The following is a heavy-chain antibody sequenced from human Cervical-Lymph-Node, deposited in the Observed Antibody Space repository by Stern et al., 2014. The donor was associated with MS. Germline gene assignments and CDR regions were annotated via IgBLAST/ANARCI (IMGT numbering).Heavy chain of an antibody. V-gene: IGHV4-39*01. CDR1: GGSVRNSNYY. CDR3: ARDLSSVMDV. D-gene: IGHD6-6*01. CDR2: VTHSGHT. Sequence: QVQLQESGPGLVKPSETLSVTCSVSGGSVRNSNYYWAWIRQPPGKGLEWIGSVTHSGHTFNSPSLQSRVTMSVETSQNRFSLRLLSVTAADTAVYFCARDLSSVMDVWGQGTTVTVSS. J-gene: IGHJ6*02.